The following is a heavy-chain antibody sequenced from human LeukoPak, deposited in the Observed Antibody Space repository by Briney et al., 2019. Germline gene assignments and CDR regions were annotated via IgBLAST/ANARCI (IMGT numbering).Heavy chain of an antibody. Sequence: GGTLRLSCAVSGFTFSSAWMNWVRQAPGKGLEWVGSIRSQNHGGKTDYDAHVKGRFTISRDDSNNTVYLQMNSLKTADTAVYYCTTAGFLEWLLAGRISVQRYFDSWGQGTLVTVSS. CDR1: GFTFSSAW. V-gene: IGHV3-15*01. D-gene: IGHD3-3*01. J-gene: IGHJ4*02. CDR2: IRSQNHGGKT. CDR3: TTAGFLEWLLAGRISVQRYFDS.